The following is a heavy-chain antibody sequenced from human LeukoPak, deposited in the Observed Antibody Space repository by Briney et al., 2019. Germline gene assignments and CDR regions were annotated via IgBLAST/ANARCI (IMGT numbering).Heavy chain of an antibody. J-gene: IGHJ5*02. D-gene: IGHD3-22*01. V-gene: IGHV3-30*19. CDR2: ISYDGSNK. CDR1: GFTFSSYG. CDR3: ARSNYYDSSGLVGFDP. Sequence: GRSLRLSCAASGFTFSSYGMHWVRQAPGKGLEWVAVISYDGSNKYYADSVKGQFTISRDNSKNTLYLQMNSLRAEDTAVYYCARSNYYDSSGLVGFDPWGQGTLVTVSS.